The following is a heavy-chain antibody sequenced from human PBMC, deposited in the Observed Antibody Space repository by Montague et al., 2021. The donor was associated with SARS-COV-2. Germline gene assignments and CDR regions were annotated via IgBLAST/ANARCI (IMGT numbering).Heavy chain of an antibody. CDR1: GGSISHSSFY. V-gene: IGHV4-39*01. J-gene: IGHJ6*03. CDR2: IYYSGST. D-gene: IGHD2-2*01. Sequence: SETLSLTCSVSGGSISHSSFYWGWIRQPPGKGLEWIGRIYYSGSTYYNPSLKSRVTFSIDTSKNQFSLDLSPVTAADTAVYYCARHTVFCSSTSCCQKPRLYFYMDVWGKGTTVTVSS. CDR3: ARHTVFCSSTSCCQKPRLYFYMDV.